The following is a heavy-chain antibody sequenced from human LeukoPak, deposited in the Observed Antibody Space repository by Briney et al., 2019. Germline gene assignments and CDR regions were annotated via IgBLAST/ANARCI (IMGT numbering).Heavy chain of an antibody. CDR3: ARVWYYGSGTNSDLYYYYYMDV. J-gene: IGHJ6*03. CDR2: INHSGST. V-gene: IGHV4-34*01. Sequence: SETLSLTCAVYGGSFSGYYWSWIRQPPGKGLEWIGEINHSGSTNYNPSLKSRATISIDTSKNQSSLKLSAVTAADTAVYYCARVWYYGSGTNSDLYYYYYMDVWGRGTTVTVSS. D-gene: IGHD3-10*01. CDR1: GGSFSGYY.